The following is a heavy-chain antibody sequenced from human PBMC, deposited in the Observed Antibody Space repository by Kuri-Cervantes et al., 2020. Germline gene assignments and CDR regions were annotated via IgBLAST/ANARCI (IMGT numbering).Heavy chain of an antibody. CDR2: IIPIFGTV. CDR3: ARAPEVYYFDSPVPYYYLDV. D-gene: IGHD3-22*01. V-gene: IGHV1-69*06. CDR1: GGTFSSYA. Sequence: SVKVSCKASGGTFSSYAISWVRQAPGQGLEWMGGIIPIFGTVHYAQKFQGRVTITADKSTSTAYMEVSSLRSEDTAVYYCARAPEVYYFDSPVPYYYLDVWGKGTTVTVSS. J-gene: IGHJ6*03.